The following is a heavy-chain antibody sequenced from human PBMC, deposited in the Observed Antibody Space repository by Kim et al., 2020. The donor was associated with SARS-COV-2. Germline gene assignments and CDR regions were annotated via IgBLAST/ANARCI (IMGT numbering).Heavy chain of an antibody. J-gene: IGHJ3*02. CDR3: ARLVRGVIITSDAFDI. CDR1: GFTFSSYS. V-gene: IGHV3-48*04. Sequence: GGSLRLSCAASGFTFSSYSMNWVRQAPGKGLEWVSYISISSSTIYYADSVKGRFTISRDNAKNSLYLQMNSLRAEDTAVYYCARLVRGVIITSDAFDIWGQGTMVTVSS. D-gene: IGHD3-10*01. CDR2: ISISSSTI.